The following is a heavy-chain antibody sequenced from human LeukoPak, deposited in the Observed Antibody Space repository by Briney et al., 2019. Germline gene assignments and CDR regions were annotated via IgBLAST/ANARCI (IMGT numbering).Heavy chain of an antibody. V-gene: IGHV3-48*03. J-gene: IGHJ6*04. Sequence: GGSLRLSCAASGFTFSGFGMHWVRQAPGKGLEWVSYISSSGSTIYYADSVKGRFTISRDNAKNSLYLQMNSLRAEDTAVYYCAELGITMIGGVWGKGTTVTISS. CDR3: AELGITMIGGV. CDR1: GFTFSGFG. D-gene: IGHD3-10*02. CDR2: ISSSGSTI.